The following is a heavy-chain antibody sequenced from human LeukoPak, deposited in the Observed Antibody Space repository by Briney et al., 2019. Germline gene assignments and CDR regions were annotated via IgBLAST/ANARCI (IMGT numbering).Heavy chain of an antibody. CDR1: GFTFSSYG. J-gene: IGHJ3*02. Sequence: GGSLRLSCAASGFTFSSYGMHWVRQAPGKGLEWVAFIRYDGGNKYYADSVKGRFTISRDNSKNTLYLQMNSLRAEDTAVYYCAKDQGYGDIWGQGTMVTVSS. CDR2: IRYDGGNK. D-gene: IGHD2-15*01. V-gene: IGHV3-30*02. CDR3: AKDQGYGDI.